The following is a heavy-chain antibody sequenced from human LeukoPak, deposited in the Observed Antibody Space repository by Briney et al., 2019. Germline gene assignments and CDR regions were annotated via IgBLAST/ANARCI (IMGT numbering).Heavy chain of an antibody. CDR1: GLTFGSYA. Sequence: GGSLRLSSAASGLTFGSYAMSWGRLAPGKGLGWVSSIDGSGQTTYYADSVKGRFTISRDNSKNTLYLQLTSLRVDDTAVYYCAKVAAWSYVDCWGQGTLVTVSS. CDR3: AKVAAWSYVDC. J-gene: IGHJ4*02. CDR2: IDGSGQTT. V-gene: IGHV3-23*01. D-gene: IGHD2-15*01.